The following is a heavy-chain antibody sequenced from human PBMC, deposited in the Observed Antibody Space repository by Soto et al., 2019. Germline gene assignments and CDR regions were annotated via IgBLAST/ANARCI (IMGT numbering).Heavy chain of an antibody. CDR1: GFTFSSYA. CDR3: AKHVQQQLVRMFDP. CDR2: ISSSGGNA. D-gene: IGHD6-13*01. V-gene: IGHV3-23*01. J-gene: IGHJ5*02. Sequence: GESLKISCAASGFTFSSYAMSWVRQAPGKGLEWVSAISSSGGNAYYSDSVKGRFTISRDNSKNTLFLQMNSLRAEDTAVYYCAKHVQQQLVRMFDPWGQGTLVTVSS.